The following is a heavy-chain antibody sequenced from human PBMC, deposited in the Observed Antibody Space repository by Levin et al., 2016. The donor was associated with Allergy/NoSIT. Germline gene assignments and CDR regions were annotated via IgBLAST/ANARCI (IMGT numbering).Heavy chain of an antibody. CDR1: GFTFSSYA. CDR3: AKDKLSGSRYGEIDY. V-gene: IGHV3-23*01. D-gene: IGHD5-18*01. Sequence: GGSLRLSCAASGFTFSSYAMNWVRQAPGKGLEWVSVISGSGDITKYADPVKGRFTISRDNSKNTVYLQMNSLRAEDTAVYYCAKDKLSGSRYGEIDYWGQGTLATVSS. J-gene: IGHJ4*02. CDR2: ISGSGDIT.